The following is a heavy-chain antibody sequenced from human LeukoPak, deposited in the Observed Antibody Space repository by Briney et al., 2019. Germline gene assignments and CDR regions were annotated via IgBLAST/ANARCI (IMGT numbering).Heavy chain of an antibody. J-gene: IGHJ4*02. D-gene: IGHD3-10*01. V-gene: IGHV3-9*01. Sequence: GRSLRLSCAASGFTFDDYAMHWVRQAPGKGLEWVSGISWNSGSIGYADSVKGRFTISRDNAKNSLYLQMNSLRAEDTAVYYCAREFTLVLDYWGQGTLVTVSS. CDR2: ISWNSGSI. CDR3: AREFTLVLDY. CDR1: GFTFDDYA.